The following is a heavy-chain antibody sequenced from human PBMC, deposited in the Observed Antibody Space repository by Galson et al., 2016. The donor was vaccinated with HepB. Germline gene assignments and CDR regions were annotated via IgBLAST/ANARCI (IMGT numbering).Heavy chain of an antibody. J-gene: IGHJ4*02. Sequence: ETLSLTCTVSGGSINGYYWSWIRQPPGKGLEWIGDIYYSGGANYNSSLRSRVTISVETSKNQFSPKLTSVTAADTAVYYCARLTIFGVVTLDYWGQGTLVTVSS. V-gene: IGHV4-59*01. D-gene: IGHD3-3*01. CDR3: ARLTIFGVVTLDY. CDR1: GGSINGYY. CDR2: IYYSGGA.